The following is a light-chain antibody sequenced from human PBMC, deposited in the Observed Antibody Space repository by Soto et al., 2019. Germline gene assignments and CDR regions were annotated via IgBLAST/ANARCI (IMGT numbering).Light chain of an antibody. J-gene: IGKJ3*01. CDR2: GAS. V-gene: IGKV3-15*01. CDR1: QSVGRN. CDR3: QQSNIWPPEVT. Sequence: EKVMTQSPATLSVSPGERATLSCRASQSVGRNLAWYQQKPGQTPRLLIYGASTRAAGVPVRFSGSGSGTDFNLTISSLQSEDFAVYYCQQSNIWPPEVTFGPGTKVDIK.